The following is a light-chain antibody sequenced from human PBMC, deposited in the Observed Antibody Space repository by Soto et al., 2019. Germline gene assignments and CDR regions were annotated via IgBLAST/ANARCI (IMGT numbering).Light chain of an antibody. CDR1: RDVGSD. Sequence: TQMTQSPLSLSASVGEKIIITCRASRDVGSDVSWYQQKPGQAPKLVIYAASNLYTGVPSRFSGRRSGTAFTLTIRSLQPEDFASYYCLQDYGDSWTFGQGTKVEIE. J-gene: IGKJ1*01. CDR3: LQDYGDSWT. V-gene: IGKV1-6*01. CDR2: AAS.